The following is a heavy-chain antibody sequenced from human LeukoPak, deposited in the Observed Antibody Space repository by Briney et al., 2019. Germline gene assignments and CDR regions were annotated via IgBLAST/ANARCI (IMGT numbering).Heavy chain of an antibody. CDR1: GFTFSSYG. V-gene: IGHV3-23*01. CDR2: ISGSGGST. Sequence: GGSLRLSCAASGFTFSSYGMSWVRQAPGKGLEWVSAISGSGGSTYYADSVKGRFTISRDNSKNTLYLQMNSLRAEDTAVYYCAKEGIQLWFQPYYFDYWGQGTLVTVSS. CDR3: AKEGIQLWFQPYYFDY. J-gene: IGHJ4*02. D-gene: IGHD5-18*01.